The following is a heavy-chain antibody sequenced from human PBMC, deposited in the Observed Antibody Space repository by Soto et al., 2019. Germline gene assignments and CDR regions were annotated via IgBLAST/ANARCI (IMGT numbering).Heavy chain of an antibody. J-gene: IGHJ4*02. Sequence: GGSLRLSCAASGFTFSSYSMNWVRQAPGKGLEWVSSISSSSSYIYYADSVKGRFTISRDNAKNSLYLQMNSLRAEDTAVYYCARAAGDGTTVTTFNIDYWGQGTLVTV. CDR1: GFTFSSYS. CDR3: ARAAGDGTTVTTFNIDY. V-gene: IGHV3-21*01. CDR2: ISSSSSYI. D-gene: IGHD4-17*01.